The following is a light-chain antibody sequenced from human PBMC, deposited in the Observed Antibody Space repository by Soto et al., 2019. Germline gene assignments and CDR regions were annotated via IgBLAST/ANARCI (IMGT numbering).Light chain of an antibody. V-gene: IGKV3-20*01. CDR3: QQYVSTPWT. J-gene: IGKJ1*01. CDR1: QTIINNF. CDR2: GAS. Sequence: EIVLTQSPGTLSLSPGEGVTLSCRASQTIINNFLAWYQQKPGQAPRLLIHGASSRATGIPDRFGGSGSGTYFTLTISMLEPEDFAVYYGQQYVSTPWTFGQGTKVEVK.